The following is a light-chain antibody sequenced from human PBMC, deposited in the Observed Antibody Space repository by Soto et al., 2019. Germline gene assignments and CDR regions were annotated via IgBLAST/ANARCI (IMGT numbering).Light chain of an antibody. CDR3: QQRSNWPPAWT. CDR1: QSASSY. J-gene: IGKJ1*01. Sequence: EIVLTQSPATLSFSPGQRATLSCMASQSASSYLAWYQQKPGQAPRLLIYDTSNRATGIPARFSGSGSGTDFTLTISSLVPEDFAVYYCQQRSNWPPAWTFGQGTKVDIK. V-gene: IGKV3-11*01. CDR2: DTS.